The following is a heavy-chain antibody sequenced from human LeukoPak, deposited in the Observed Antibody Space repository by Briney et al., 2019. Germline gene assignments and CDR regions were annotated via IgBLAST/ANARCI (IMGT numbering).Heavy chain of an antibody. V-gene: IGHV5-51*01. CDR1: GYSINNYW. J-gene: IGHJ6*02. CDR3: ARSDYDYDYYYAFDV. D-gene: IGHD5-12*01. Sequence: GESLMISCEASGYSINNYWIGWVRHLPGEGLEWRGIIYPGDSDTRYSPSYHSEVTTSADNTISTAYLQWSSLKASDTAMYYCARSDYDYDYYYAFDVWGQGTTVIISS. CDR2: IYPGDSDT.